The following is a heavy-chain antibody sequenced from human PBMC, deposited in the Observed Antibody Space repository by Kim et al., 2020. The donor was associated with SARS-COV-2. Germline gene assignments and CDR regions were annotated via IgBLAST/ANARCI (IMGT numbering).Heavy chain of an antibody. J-gene: IGHJ4*02. Sequence: SQTLSLTCAISGDSVSSNSAAWNWIRQSPSRGLEWLGRTFYRSKWYNDYAVSVKSRITINPDTSKNQFSLQLNSVTPEDAAVYFCARSYHGSGSRSLDYWGQGTLVTVSS. CDR1: GDSVSSNSAA. V-gene: IGHV6-1*01. CDR2: TFYRSKWYN. D-gene: IGHD3-10*01. CDR3: ARSYHGSGSRSLDY.